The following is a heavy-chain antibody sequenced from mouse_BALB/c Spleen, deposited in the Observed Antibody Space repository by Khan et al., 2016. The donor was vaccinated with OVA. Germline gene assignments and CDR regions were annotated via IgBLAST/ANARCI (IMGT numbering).Heavy chain of an antibody. CDR1: GYRFTSYL. D-gene: IGHD6-1*01. V-gene: IGHV1S136*01. CDR2: INPYNGAT. J-gene: IGHJ2*01. CDR3: ARGKWQSDYFDY. Sequence: EVQLQQSGPELVKPGTSVKMSCKASGYRFTSYLIHWVKQKPGQGLEWIGYINPYNGATKYDEKFKGKATLTSDKSSNTAYMELSSLTSEDSAVYYCARGKWQSDYFDYWGQGTTLTVSS.